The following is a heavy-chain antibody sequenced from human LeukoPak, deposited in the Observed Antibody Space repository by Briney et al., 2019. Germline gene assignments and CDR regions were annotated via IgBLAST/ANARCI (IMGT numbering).Heavy chain of an antibody. CDR1: GFSLKAYA. Sequence: KSGGSLTLSCATSGFSLKAYAMHWTRQAPGKGLEWVATVAHDGVNKYYLDSVKGRFTISRDSSDPLDLQMNSLRPEDTAVYYCARDWGASDWYNWFDPWGQGTLVIVDS. V-gene: IGHV3-30*19. CDR3: ARDWGASDWYNWFDP. J-gene: IGHJ5*02. CDR2: VAHDGVNK. D-gene: IGHD3-9*01.